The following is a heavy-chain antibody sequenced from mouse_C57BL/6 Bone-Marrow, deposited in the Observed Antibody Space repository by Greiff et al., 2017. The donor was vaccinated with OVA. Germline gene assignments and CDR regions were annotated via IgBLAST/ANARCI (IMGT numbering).Heavy chain of an antibody. CDR2: IRLKSDNYAT. CDR3: TAAGTWFAY. D-gene: IGHD4-1*01. Sequence: EVHLVESGGGLVQPGGSMKLSCVASGFTFSNYWMNWVRQSPEKGLEWVAQIRLKSDNYATHYAESVKGRFTISRDDSKSSVYLQMNNLRAEDTGIYYCTAAGTWFAYWGQGTLVTVSA. CDR1: GFTFSNYW. V-gene: IGHV6-3*01. J-gene: IGHJ3*01.